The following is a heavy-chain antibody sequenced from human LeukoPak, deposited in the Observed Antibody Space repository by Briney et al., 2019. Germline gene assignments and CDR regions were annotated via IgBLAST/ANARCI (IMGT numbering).Heavy chain of an antibody. CDR1: GFTFSRYS. CDR3: ARFYGDYYGYFDY. J-gene: IGHJ4*02. V-gene: IGHV3-21*01. Sequence: GGSLRLSCAASGFTFSRYSVNWVRQAPGKGLEWVSSVSSSSNYIYYVDSVKGRLTISRDNAKNSLYLQMNSLRAEDTAVYYCARFYGDYYGYFDYWGQGTLVTVSP. CDR2: VSSSSNYI. D-gene: IGHD4-17*01.